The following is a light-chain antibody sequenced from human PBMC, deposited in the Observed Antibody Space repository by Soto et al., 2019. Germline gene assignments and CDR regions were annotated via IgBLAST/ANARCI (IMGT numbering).Light chain of an antibody. Sequence: DIQMTQSPSSLSASVGDRVTITCRASQGISNYLAWYQQKAGKVPKLLIYATSTLQLGVPSRFSGSGSGTDFTLTISSLQPEDVATYYCQKYNSAPWTFGRGTKVEIK. CDR2: ATS. J-gene: IGKJ1*01. CDR3: QKYNSAPWT. V-gene: IGKV1-27*01. CDR1: QGISNY.